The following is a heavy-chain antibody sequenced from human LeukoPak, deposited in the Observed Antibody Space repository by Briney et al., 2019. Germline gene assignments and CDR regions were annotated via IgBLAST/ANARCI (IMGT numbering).Heavy chain of an antibody. CDR1: GYTITNNY. CDR3: ASHDSGGFDY. V-gene: IGHV1-2*02. D-gene: IGHD3-22*01. CDR2: INPNSGDT. J-gene: IGHJ4*02. Sequence: ASVKVSCKASGYTITNNYMHWVRQAPGQGLEWMGWINPNSGDTKYAQKFQGRVTMTRDTSISTAYMEVSRLRSDDTAVYYCASHDSGGFDYWGQGTLVTVSS.